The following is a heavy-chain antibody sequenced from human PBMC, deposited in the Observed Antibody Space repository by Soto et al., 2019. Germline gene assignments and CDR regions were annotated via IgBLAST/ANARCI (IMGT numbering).Heavy chain of an antibody. CDR1: GYTFTGYY. Sequence: QVQLVQSGAEVKKPGASVKVSCKASGYTFTGYYMHWVRQAPGQGLEWMGWINPNSGGTNYAQKFQGRVTMTRDTSISTAYMEVSRLRSDDTAVYYCARVGLVGGYYYELPDYYYGMDVWGQGTTVTVSS. CDR3: ARVGLVGGYYYELPDYYYGMDV. CDR2: INPNSGGT. V-gene: IGHV1-2*02. D-gene: IGHD3-22*01. J-gene: IGHJ6*02.